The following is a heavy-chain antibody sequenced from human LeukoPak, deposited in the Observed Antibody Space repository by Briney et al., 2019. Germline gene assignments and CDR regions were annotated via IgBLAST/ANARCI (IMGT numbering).Heavy chain of an antibody. CDR2: IFGGGST. Sequence: PGGSLRLSCATSGLTLTGIYMSWVRQAPGKGPEWVSVIFGGGSTYYTDSVKGRFSISRDDSWNTVYLQMNSLRVEDTAVYYCARTPSIAAAGIFDYWGQGILVTVSS. D-gene: IGHD6-13*01. J-gene: IGHJ4*02. CDR3: ARTPSIAAAGIFDY. CDR1: GLTLTGIY. V-gene: IGHV3-53*01.